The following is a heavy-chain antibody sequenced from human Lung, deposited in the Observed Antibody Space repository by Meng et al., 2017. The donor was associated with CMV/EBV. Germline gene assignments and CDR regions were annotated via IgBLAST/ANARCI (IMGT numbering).Heavy chain of an antibody. Sequence: SCASSGFTFDTYGMHWVRQTPGKGLEWVSFVRQDGTNKFYGDSAKGRFTISRDNSKNTVYLEMNSLRPEETAVYYCVKEELLLGGANEYFDSWGQGTLVTVSS. CDR2: VRQDGTNK. CDR3: VKEELLLGGANEYFDS. D-gene: IGHD3-10*01. CDR1: GFTFDTYG. J-gene: IGHJ4*02. V-gene: IGHV3-30*02.